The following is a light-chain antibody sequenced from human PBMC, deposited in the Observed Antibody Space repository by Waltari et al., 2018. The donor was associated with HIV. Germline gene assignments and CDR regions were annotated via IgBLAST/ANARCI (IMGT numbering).Light chain of an antibody. Sequence: DIQMTQSPSTLSASVGDRVSINCRASQSISNWLAWYQQRPGRSPKVLIYWASTLETGVPSRFSGSGSGTDFTLTISGLQPDDFATYYCQHYSSPSLLWTFGQGTKVEIK. CDR1: QSISNW. J-gene: IGKJ1*01. CDR3: QHYSSPSLLWT. V-gene: IGKV1-5*03. CDR2: WAS.